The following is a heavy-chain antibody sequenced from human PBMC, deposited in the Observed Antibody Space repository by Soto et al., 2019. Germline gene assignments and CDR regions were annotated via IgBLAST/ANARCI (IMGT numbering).Heavy chain of an antibody. CDR2: ISAYNGNT. CDR1: GYTFTGYG. D-gene: IGHD2-2*02. J-gene: IGHJ2*01. V-gene: IGHV1-18*01. CDR3: ARDGCTSCYNWYFDL. Sequence: QVQLVQSEAEVKKPGASVKVSCKASGYTFTGYGISWVRQAPGQGLEWMGGISAYNGNTNYAQKLQGRVTMTTDTSTSTAYMELRSLRSDDTAVYYCARDGCTSCYNWYFDLWGRGTLVTVSS.